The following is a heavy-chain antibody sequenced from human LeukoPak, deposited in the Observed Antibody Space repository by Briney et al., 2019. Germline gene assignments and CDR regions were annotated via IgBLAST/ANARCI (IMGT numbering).Heavy chain of an antibody. CDR2: INHSGST. V-gene: IGHV4-34*01. D-gene: IGHD2-15*01. Sequence: PSETLSLTCAVYGGSFSGYYWSWIRQPPGKGLEWIGEINHSGSTNYNPSLKSRVTISVDTSKNRFSLKLSSVTAADTAVYYCARGVPASRYYYYYGMDVWGKGTTVTVSS. CDR1: GGSFSGYY. CDR3: ARGVPASRYYYYYGMDV. J-gene: IGHJ6*04.